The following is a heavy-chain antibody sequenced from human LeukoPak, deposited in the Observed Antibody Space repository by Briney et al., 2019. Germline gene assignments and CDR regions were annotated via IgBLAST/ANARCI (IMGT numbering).Heavy chain of an antibody. V-gene: IGHV4-59*08. Sequence: SETLSLTCTVSGGSISSYYWSWIRQPPGKGLEWIGYIYYSGGTNYNPSLKSRVTISVDTSKNQFSLKLSSVTAADTAVYYCARHPGGDYGSGSNPFDYWGQGTLVTVSS. D-gene: IGHD3-10*01. CDR2: IYYSGGT. CDR1: GGSISSYY. J-gene: IGHJ4*02. CDR3: ARHPGGDYGSGSNPFDY.